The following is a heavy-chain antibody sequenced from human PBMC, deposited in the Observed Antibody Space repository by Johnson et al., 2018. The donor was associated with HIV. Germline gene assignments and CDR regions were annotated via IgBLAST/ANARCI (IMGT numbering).Heavy chain of an antibody. J-gene: IGHJ3*02. Sequence: MQLVESGGGLVQPGGSLRLSCAVSGFTVSSNYITWVRQAPGKGLEWISVIYSGGDTYYADSVKGRFTISRDDSKNKLYLQMNRLTAEDTAVYYCARAPGFSRAFDIWGQGTMVTVSS. CDR3: ARAPGFSRAFDI. V-gene: IGHV3-66*01. D-gene: IGHD3-10*01. CDR1: GFTVSSNY. CDR2: IYSGGDT.